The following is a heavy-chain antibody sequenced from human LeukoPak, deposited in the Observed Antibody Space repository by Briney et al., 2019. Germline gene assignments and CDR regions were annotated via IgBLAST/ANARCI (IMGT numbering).Heavy chain of an antibody. Sequence: SETLSLTCTVSGGSISSSSYYWGWIRQPPGKGLEWIGSIYYSGSTYYNPSLKSRVTISVDTSKDQFSLKLSSVTAADTAVYYCARQGEGYYDFWSGPNYYYGMDVWGQGTTVTVSS. D-gene: IGHD3-3*01. J-gene: IGHJ6*02. CDR3: ARQGEGYYDFWSGPNYYYGMDV. CDR1: GGSISSSSYY. CDR2: IYYSGST. V-gene: IGHV4-39*01.